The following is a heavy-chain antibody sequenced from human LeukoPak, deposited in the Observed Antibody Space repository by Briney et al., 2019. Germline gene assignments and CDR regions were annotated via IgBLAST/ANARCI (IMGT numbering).Heavy chain of an antibody. CDR1: GGSISSGDYY. CDR3: ARDGGRNWFDP. CDR2: IYYSGST. J-gene: IGHJ5*02. D-gene: IGHD3-16*01. V-gene: IGHV4-30-4*01. Sequence: SETLSLTCTVSGGSISSGDYYWSWIRQPPGKGLEWIGYIYYSGSTYYNPSLKSRVTISVDTSKNQFSLKLSSVTAADTAVYYCARDGGRNWFDPWGQGTLVTVSS.